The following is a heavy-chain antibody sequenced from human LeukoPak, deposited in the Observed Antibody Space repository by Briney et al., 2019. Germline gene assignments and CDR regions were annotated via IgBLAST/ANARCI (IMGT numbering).Heavy chain of an antibody. D-gene: IGHD3-10*01. V-gene: IGHV4-30-2*01. CDR3: ARVLVRGAYNWFDP. CDR1: GGSISSGGYS. CDR2: TYHSGST. Sequence: PSETLSLICAVSGGSISSGGYSWSWLRQPPGKGLEWIGYTYHSGSTYYNPSLKSRVTISVDRSKNQFSLKLSSVTAADTAVYYCARVLVRGAYNWFDPWGQGTLVTVSS. J-gene: IGHJ5*02.